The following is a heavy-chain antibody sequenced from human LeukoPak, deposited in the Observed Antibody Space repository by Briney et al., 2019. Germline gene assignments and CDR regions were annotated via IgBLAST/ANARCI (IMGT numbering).Heavy chain of an antibody. CDR1: GFSFSNYA. D-gene: IGHD4-17*01. CDR2: ISDSGAAT. V-gene: IGHV3-23*01. CDR3: AKIAPWGAVTTTDGFDY. Sequence: GGSLTLSCAVAGFSFSNYAMSWVRQAPGKGLEWVSSISDSGAATYYADSVKGAFTISRDNTENTLYLQLNSLGAEDTAVYYCAKIAPWGAVTTTDGFDYWGQGTLVTVSS. J-gene: IGHJ4*02.